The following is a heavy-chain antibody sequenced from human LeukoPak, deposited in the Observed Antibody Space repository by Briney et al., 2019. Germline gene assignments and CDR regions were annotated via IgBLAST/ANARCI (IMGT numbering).Heavy chain of an antibody. CDR1: GFTFTSSA. J-gene: IGHJ5*02. D-gene: IGHD2-15*01. V-gene: IGHV1-58*01. CDR2: IVVGSGNT. Sequence: SVKVSCKASGFTFTSSAVQWVRQARGQRLEWIGWIVVGSGNTNYAQKFQERVTITRDMSTSTAYMELSSLRSEDTAVYYCAAGPYCSGGSCYQNWFDPWGQGTLVIVSS. CDR3: AAGPYCSGGSCYQNWFDP.